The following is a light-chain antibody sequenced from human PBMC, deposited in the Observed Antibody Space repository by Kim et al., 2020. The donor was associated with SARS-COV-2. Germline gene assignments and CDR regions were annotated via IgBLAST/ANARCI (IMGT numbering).Light chain of an antibody. Sequence: EIVLTQSPGTLSLSPGEIATLSCRASQSVGSSYLAWYQQKPGQAPRLLIYASSSRATGIPDRFSGSGSGTDFTLTISRLEPEDFAVYYCQQYGSAPDTFGQGTKVDIK. V-gene: IGKV3-20*01. CDR2: ASS. CDR1: QSVGSSY. CDR3: QQYGSAPDT. J-gene: IGKJ2*01.